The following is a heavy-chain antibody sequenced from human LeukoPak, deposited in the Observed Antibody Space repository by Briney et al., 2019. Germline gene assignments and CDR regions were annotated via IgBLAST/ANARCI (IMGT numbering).Heavy chain of an antibody. CDR2: IYYSGST. D-gene: IGHD6-19*01. CDR3: AREATWYSSGWYPDY. J-gene: IGHJ4*02. V-gene: IGHV4-39*07. Sequence: PSQTLSLTCAVSGGSISGHNYYWGWIRQPPGKGLEWIGSIYYSGSTYYNPSLKSRVTTSVDTSKNQFSLKLSSVTAADTAVYYCAREATWYSSGWYPDYWGQGTLVTVSS. CDR1: GGSISGHNYY.